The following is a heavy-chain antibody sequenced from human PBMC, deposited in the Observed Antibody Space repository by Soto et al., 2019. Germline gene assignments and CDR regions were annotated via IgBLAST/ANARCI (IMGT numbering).Heavy chain of an antibody. J-gene: IGHJ4*02. CDR3: ARAFPPVEMATNPFDY. V-gene: IGHV1-69*01. D-gene: IGHD5-12*01. Sequence: SVKVSCKASGGTFSSYAISWVRQAPGQGLEWMGGIIPIFGTANYAQKFQGRVTITADESTSTAYMELSSLRSEDTAVYYCARAFPPVEMATNPFDYWGQGTLVTVSS. CDR2: IIPIFGTA. CDR1: GGTFSSYA.